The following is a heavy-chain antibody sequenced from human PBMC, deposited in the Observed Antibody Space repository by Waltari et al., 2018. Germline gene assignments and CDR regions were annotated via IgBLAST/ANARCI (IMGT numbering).Heavy chain of an antibody. Sequence: QVQLVQSGAEVKKPGASVKVSCKVSGYTLTELSMHWVRQAPGKGLEWMGGFDPEDGETIYAQKFQGRVTRTEDTSTDTAYMELSSLRSEDTAVYYCATDLMITFGGVIVMLYWGQGTLVTVSS. V-gene: IGHV1-24*01. CDR2: FDPEDGET. J-gene: IGHJ4*02. CDR3: ATDLMITFGGVIVMLY. CDR1: GYTLTELS. D-gene: IGHD3-16*02.